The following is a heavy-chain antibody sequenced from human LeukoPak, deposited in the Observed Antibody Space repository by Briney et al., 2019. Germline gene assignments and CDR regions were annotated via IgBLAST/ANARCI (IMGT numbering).Heavy chain of an antibody. CDR1: GYTFTSYY. D-gene: IGHD2-21*02. Sequence: ASVKVSCKASGYTFTSYYMHWVRQAPGQGLEWMGIINPSGGSTSYAQKFQGRVTMTRDTSTSTVYMELSSLRSEDTAVYYCARDNGPSGLLFFPYFDYWGQGTLVTVSS. J-gene: IGHJ4*02. V-gene: IGHV1-46*01. CDR3: ARDNGPSGLLFFPYFDY. CDR2: INPSGGST.